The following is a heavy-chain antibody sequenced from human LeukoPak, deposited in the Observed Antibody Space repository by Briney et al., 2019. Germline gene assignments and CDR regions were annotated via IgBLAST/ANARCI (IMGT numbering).Heavy chain of an antibody. V-gene: IGHV4-39*07. Sequence: SETLSLTCTVSGGSISSSTYYWGWIRQPPGKGLEWIGSVYYSGSTYYNPSLKSRVTLSVDTSKNHFSLELTSATAADTAVYFCARLTYGSPGYWYSDLWGRGTLVTVSS. J-gene: IGHJ2*01. CDR2: VYYSGST. CDR1: GGSISSSTYY. D-gene: IGHD6-13*01. CDR3: ARLTYGSPGYWYSDL.